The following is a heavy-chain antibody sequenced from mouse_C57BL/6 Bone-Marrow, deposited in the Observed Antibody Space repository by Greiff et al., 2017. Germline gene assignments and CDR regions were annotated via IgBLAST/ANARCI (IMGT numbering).Heavy chain of an antibody. CDR2: ISYDGSN. V-gene: IGHV3-6*01. CDR1: GYSITSGYY. D-gene: IGHD2-1*01. J-gene: IGHJ2*01. CDR3: ARERGGGLLYDY. Sequence: EVKLQESGPGLVKPSQSLSLTCSVTGYSITSGYYWNWIRQFPGNKLEWMGYISYDGSNNYNPSLKNRISLTRDTSKNQFFLKLNSVTTEDTATDFCARERGGGLLYDYWGQGTTLTVSS.